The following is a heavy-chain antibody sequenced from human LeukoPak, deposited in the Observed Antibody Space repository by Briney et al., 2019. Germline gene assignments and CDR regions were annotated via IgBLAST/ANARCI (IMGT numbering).Heavy chain of an antibody. D-gene: IGHD2-15*01. CDR2: IYYSGST. J-gene: IGHJ5*02. V-gene: IGHV4-39*01. CDR1: GGSISSSSYY. Sequence: SETLSLTCTVSGGSISSSSYYWGWIRQPPGKGLEWIGSIYYSGSTYYNPSLKSRVTISVDTSKNQFSLKLSSVTAADTAVYYCARMEHDKLVAATRFDPWGQGTLVTVSS. CDR3: ARMEHDKLVAATRFDP.